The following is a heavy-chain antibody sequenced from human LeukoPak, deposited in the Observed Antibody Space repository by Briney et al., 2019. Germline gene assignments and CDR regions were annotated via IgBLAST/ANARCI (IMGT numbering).Heavy chain of an antibody. J-gene: IGHJ4*02. D-gene: IGHD3-22*01. V-gene: IGHV3-33*01. CDR3: ARNYYDSSGYYYHDY. CDR2: IWYDGSNK. CDR1: GFTFSSYG. Sequence: GGSLRLSCAASGFTFSSYGMHWVRQAPGKGLEWVAVIWYDGSNKYYADSVKGRFTISRDNSKKTLYLQMNSLRAEDTAVYYCARNYYDSSGYYYHDYWGQGTLVTVSS.